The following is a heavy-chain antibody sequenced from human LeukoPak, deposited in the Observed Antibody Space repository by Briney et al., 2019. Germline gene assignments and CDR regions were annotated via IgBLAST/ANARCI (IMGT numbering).Heavy chain of an antibody. CDR3: ARDSACSGGSCYIIWFDP. J-gene: IGHJ5*02. V-gene: IGHV6-1*01. CDR2: TYYRSKWYN. CDR1: GDSVSSNSAA. Sequence: SQTLSLTCAISGDSVSSNSAAWNWIRQSPSRGLEWLGRTYYRSKWYNDYAVSVKSRISINTNTSKNQFSLQLNSVTPEDTAVYYCARDSACSGGSCYIIWFDPWGQGTLVTVSS. D-gene: IGHD2-15*01.